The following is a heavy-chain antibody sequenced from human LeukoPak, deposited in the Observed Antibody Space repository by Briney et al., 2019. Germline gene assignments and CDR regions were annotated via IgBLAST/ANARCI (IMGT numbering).Heavy chain of an antibody. CDR1: GGSISSSDW. Sequence: SETLSLTCAVSGGSISSSDWWSWVRQPPGKGLEWIGEIYHSGSTNYNPSLKSRVTISVDTSKNQFSLKLSSVTAADTAVYFCARGPYSYDSSGAFDIWGQGTMVTVSS. J-gene: IGHJ3*02. D-gene: IGHD3-22*01. V-gene: IGHV4-4*02. CDR3: ARGPYSYDSSGAFDI. CDR2: IYHSGST.